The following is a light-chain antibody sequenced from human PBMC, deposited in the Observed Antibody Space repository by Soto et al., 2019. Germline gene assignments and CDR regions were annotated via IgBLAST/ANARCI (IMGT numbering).Light chain of an antibody. Sequence: IQLTQSPSSLSASVGDRVTITCRASQGISSYLAWYQQKPGKAPKLLIYAASTLQSGVPSRFRGSGYGTNFALTISSLQPEDFAPYYCQQPNSYPRTFGQGTKVEIK. J-gene: IGKJ1*01. CDR2: AAS. CDR3: QQPNSYPRT. V-gene: IGKV1-9*01. CDR1: QGISSY.